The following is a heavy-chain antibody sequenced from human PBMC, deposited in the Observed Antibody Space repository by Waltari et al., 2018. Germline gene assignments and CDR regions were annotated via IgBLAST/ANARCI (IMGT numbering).Heavy chain of an antibody. CDR3: ARTAYDHLTGYPTLDH. CDR1: GAYFVSSSHS. D-gene: IGHD3-9*01. J-gene: IGHJ4*02. V-gene: IGHV4-39*07. Sequence: QVQLQESGPGLVKPSETLSLTCSVSGAYFVSSSHSWGWVRQPPGKGLEWIGSIYYCGSTSYNPALKSRVNMAVDTANYQFSLKVTSVTAADTAIYYCARTAYDHLTGYPTLDHWGQGILVTVSS. CDR2: IYYCGST.